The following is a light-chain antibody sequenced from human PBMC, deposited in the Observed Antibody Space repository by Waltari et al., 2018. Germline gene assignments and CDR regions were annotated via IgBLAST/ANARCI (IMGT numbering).Light chain of an antibody. CDR3: SSYTSSSTL. V-gene: IGLV2-14*03. CDR1: SSDVGGYNY. CDR2: DVS. Sequence: QSALTQPAPVSGSPGQSTTISCTGTSSDVGGYNYVSWYQQHPGKAPKLMIYDVSNRPSGVSNRFSGSKSGNTASLTISGLQAEDEADYYCSSYTSSSTLFGGGTKLTVL. J-gene: IGLJ2*01.